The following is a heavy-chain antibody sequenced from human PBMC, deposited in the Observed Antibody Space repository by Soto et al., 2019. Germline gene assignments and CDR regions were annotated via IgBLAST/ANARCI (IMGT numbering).Heavy chain of an antibody. CDR2: IYYSGST. CDR1: GGSISSYY. J-gene: IGHJ5*02. D-gene: IGHD6-25*01. V-gene: IGHV4-59*01. Sequence: SETLSLTCTVSGGSISSYYWSWIRQPPGKGLEWIGYIYYSGSTNYNPSLKSRVTISVDTSKNQFSLKLSSVTAADTAVYYCATVDSSVKWFDPWGQGTLVTVSS. CDR3: ATVDSSVKWFDP.